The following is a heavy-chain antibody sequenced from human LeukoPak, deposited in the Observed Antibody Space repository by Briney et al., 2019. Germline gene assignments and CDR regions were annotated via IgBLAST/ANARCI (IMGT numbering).Heavy chain of an antibody. CDR3: AGRRVLDASFDY. CDR1: GFTVSGNC. V-gene: IGHV3-66*02. D-gene: IGHD3-16*01. J-gene: IGHJ4*02. Sequence: GGSLRLSCAASGFTVSGNCMSWVRQAPGKGLEWVSVIYSSDNTYYIDSVKGRFTISRDNSKNTLYLQMNSLRAEDTAAYYCAGRRVLDASFDYWGQGTLVTVSS. CDR2: IYSSDNT.